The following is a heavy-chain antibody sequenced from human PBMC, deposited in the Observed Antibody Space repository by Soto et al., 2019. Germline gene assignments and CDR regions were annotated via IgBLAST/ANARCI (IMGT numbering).Heavy chain of an antibody. J-gene: IGHJ4*02. CDR3: AKDRDYPREQFHY. CDR2: ISANGQGT. V-gene: IGHV3-23*01. D-gene: IGHD1-1*01. CDR1: GFTFTYYA. Sequence: EVQLLESGGGLVQPGGSLRLSCTASGFTFTYYAFSWVRQAPGKGLEWVSAISANGQGTYYADSVRGRFTISRDNSKNTVFLHMDSLRAEDTAVYYCAKDRDYPREQFHYWGQGTLVTVSS.